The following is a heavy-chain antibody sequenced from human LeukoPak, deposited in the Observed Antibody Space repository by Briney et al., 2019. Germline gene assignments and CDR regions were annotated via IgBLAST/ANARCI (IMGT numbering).Heavy chain of an antibody. CDR1: GFTFSSYW. Sequence: GGSLRLSCAASGFTFSSYWMSWVRQAPGKGLEWVANIKQDGSEKYYVDSVKGRFTISRDNAKNSLYLQMNSLRAENTAVYYCAKDIVVVPAALDYWGQGTLVTVSS. CDR2: IKQDGSEK. CDR3: AKDIVVVPAALDY. J-gene: IGHJ4*02. D-gene: IGHD2-2*01. V-gene: IGHV3-7*03.